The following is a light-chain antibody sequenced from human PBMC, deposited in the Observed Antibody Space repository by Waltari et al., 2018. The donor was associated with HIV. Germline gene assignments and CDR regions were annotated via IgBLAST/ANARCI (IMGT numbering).Light chain of an antibody. Sequence: NFILTQPHSVSASPGKTVTISCTHDSGSIASNYVQWYQQRPGSAPTTVIYEDDERPSGVPDRFSGSIDSSSNSASLTISGLKTEDEADYYCQSYDNSNHWVFGGGTKLTVL. CDR3: QSYDNSNHWV. CDR2: EDD. CDR1: SGSIASNY. J-gene: IGLJ3*02. V-gene: IGLV6-57*04.